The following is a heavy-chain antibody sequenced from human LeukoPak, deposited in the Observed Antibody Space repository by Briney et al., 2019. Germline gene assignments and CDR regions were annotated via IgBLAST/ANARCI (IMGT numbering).Heavy chain of an antibody. CDR3: ARELVDPHSGSDAFDI. CDR1: GFTFSSYW. Sequence: GGSLRLSCSGSGFTFSSYWMSWVRHAPGKGLEWVANINDDGSEKDYVVSVKGPFTIYRDNAQNSLSLQMNSLRAEDTAVYYCARELVDPHSGSDAFDIWGQGTMVTVSS. J-gene: IGHJ3*02. D-gene: IGHD5-12*01. CDR2: INDDGSEK. V-gene: IGHV3-7*01.